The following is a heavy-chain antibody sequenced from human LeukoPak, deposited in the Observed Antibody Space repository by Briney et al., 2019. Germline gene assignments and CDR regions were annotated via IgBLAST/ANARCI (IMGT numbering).Heavy chain of an antibody. Sequence: GGSLRLSCAASGFTFSSYAMHWVRQAPGKGLEWVAVISYDGSNKNYADSVKGRFTISGDNSKNTLYLQMNSLRAEDTSVYYCARPPGILGTNYFDYWGQGTLVTVSS. J-gene: IGHJ4*02. CDR1: GFTFSSYA. V-gene: IGHV3-30*04. CDR3: ARPPGILGTNYFDY. CDR2: ISYDGSNK. D-gene: IGHD1-26*01.